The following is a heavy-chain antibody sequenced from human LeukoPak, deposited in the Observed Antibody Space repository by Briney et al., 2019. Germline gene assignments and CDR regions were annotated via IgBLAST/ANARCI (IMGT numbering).Heavy chain of an antibody. Sequence: GGLLRLSCAASGFTFSSYSMNGLPQAPGKAREGFSSISSCSSYVYYAGSAKGRFDISRDNAKNSPYLQMARLRDQDTDVYYCARDHPQRWYPDAFDIWGQGTMVTVSS. V-gene: IGHV3-21*01. D-gene: IGHD4-23*01. CDR3: ARDHPQRWYPDAFDI. CDR1: GFTFSSYS. J-gene: IGHJ3*02. CDR2: ISSCSSYV.